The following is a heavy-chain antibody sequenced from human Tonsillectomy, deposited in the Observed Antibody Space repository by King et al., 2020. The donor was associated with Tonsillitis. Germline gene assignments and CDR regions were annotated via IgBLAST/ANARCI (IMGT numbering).Heavy chain of an antibody. D-gene: IGHD6-6*01. V-gene: IGHV3-23*04. Sequence: VQLVESGGGLVQPGGSLRLSCAASGFTFSSYAMSWVRQAPGKGLEWVSAISTSGSTYYADAVKGRVTISRDNSKNTLYLQMNSLRAEDTAVYYCAKGGKLVDYWGQGTLVTVSS. CDR3: AKGGKLVDY. CDR2: ISTSGST. CDR1: GFTFSSYA. J-gene: IGHJ4*02.